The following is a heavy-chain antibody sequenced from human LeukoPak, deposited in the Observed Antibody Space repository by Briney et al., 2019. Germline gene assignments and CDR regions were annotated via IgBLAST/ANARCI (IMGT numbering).Heavy chain of an antibody. CDR1: GGSISRNSNY. Sequence: SETLSLTCTVSGGSISRNSNYWAWIRQPPGRGLEWIGSISYGGSTYYSPSLESRVTISVDTSKNQFSLNLSSVTAADTAVYYCARQALWFFDHWGQGTLVTVSS. D-gene: IGHD2-21*01. CDR2: ISYGGST. CDR3: ARQALWFFDH. J-gene: IGHJ4*02. V-gene: IGHV4-39*01.